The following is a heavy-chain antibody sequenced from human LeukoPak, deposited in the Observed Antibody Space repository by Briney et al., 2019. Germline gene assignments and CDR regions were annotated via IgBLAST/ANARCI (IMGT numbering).Heavy chain of an antibody. CDR2: INHSGST. Sequence: SETLSLTCTVSDGSISSYYWSWIRQPPGKGLEWIGEINHSGSTNYNPSLKSRVTISVDTSKNQFSLKLSSVTAADTAVYYCARNLYYYDSSGYSRALGYWGQGTLVTVSS. V-gene: IGHV4-34*01. CDR3: ARNLYYYDSSGYSRALGY. D-gene: IGHD3-22*01. CDR1: DGSISSYY. J-gene: IGHJ4*02.